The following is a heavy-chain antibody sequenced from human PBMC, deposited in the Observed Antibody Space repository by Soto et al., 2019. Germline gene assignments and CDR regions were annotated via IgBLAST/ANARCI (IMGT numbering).Heavy chain of an antibody. D-gene: IGHD3-9*01. V-gene: IGHV1-18*04. CDR1: GYTFTSYG. Sequence: QVQLVQSGAEVKKPGASVKVSCKASGYTFTSYGISWVRQAPGQGLEGMGWISAYNGNTNYAQKLQGRVTMTTDTSTSTAYMELRSLRSDDTAVYYCARDSDLRYFDILLDYWGQGTLVTVSS. CDR2: ISAYNGNT. J-gene: IGHJ4*02. CDR3: ARDSDLRYFDILLDY.